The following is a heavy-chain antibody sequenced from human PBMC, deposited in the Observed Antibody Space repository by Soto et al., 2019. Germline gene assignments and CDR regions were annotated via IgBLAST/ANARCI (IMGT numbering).Heavy chain of an antibody. V-gene: IGHV3-23*01. D-gene: IGHD3-22*01. CDR1: GFTFSNYA. J-gene: IGHJ4*02. CDR3: AKGSSRYYDSFDY. CDR2: ITASGGST. Sequence: EVQLLESGGALVQPGGSLRLSCAASGFTFSNYAMYWVRQTPGKGLEWVSAITASGGSTYYADSVKGRFTISRDNSKNTLSLQMNSLRAEDRALYYCAKGSSRYYDSFDYWGQGTLVTVSS.